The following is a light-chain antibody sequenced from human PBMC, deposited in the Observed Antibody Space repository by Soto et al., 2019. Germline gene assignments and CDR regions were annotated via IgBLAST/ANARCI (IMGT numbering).Light chain of an antibody. CDR3: CSYAGSSTSAV. CDR1: SSDVGSYNL. Sequence: QSALTQPASVSGSPGQSITISCTGTSSDVGSYNLVSWYQQHPGKAPKLRIYEGSKRPSGVSNRFSGSKSGNTASLTISGHQAEDEAYYYCCSYAGSSTSAVFGGGTQLAVL. CDR2: EGS. J-gene: IGLJ7*01. V-gene: IGLV2-23*01.